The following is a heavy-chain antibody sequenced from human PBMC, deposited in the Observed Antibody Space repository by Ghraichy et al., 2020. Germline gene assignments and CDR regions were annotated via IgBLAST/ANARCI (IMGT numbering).Heavy chain of an antibody. CDR1: GFTFSSYA. CDR3: AKGGTSYHYYGMDV. Sequence: LSLTCAASGFTFSSYAMSWVRQAPGKGLEWVSAISGSGGSTYYPDSVKGRFTISRDNSKNTLYLQMNSLRADDTAVYYCAKGGTSYHYYGMDVWGQGTTVTVSS. CDR2: ISGSGGST. J-gene: IGHJ6*02. D-gene: IGHD3/OR15-3a*01. V-gene: IGHV3-23*01.